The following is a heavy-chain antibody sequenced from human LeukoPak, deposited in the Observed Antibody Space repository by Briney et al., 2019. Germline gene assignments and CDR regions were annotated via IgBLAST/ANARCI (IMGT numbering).Heavy chain of an antibody. CDR2: MSPNSGNT. Sequence: GASVKVSCKASGYTFTGYDINWVRQATGQGLEWMGWMSPNSGNTGYAQKFQGRVTMTRNTSISTAYMELSSLRSEDTAVYYCARRRIRDSKVDYWGQGTLVTVSS. D-gene: IGHD2-15*01. CDR3: ARRRIRDSKVDY. V-gene: IGHV1-8*01. CDR1: GYTFTGYD. J-gene: IGHJ4*02.